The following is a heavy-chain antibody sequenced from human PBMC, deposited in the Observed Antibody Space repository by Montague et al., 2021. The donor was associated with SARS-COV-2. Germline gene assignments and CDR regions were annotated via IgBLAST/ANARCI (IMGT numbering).Heavy chain of an antibody. CDR1: GFALNSYW. Sequence: SLRLSCAASGFALNSYWMTWVRQAPGKGLEWVANINRDGSVKHFVDSVEGRFTISRDNAKNSLHLLMNSLRLEDTAVYYCARDTTYNTGIYYDAFDVWGQGTMVTVSS. CDR3: ARDTTYNTGIYYDAFDV. V-gene: IGHV3-7*03. J-gene: IGHJ3*01. D-gene: IGHD1-26*01. CDR2: INRDGSVK.